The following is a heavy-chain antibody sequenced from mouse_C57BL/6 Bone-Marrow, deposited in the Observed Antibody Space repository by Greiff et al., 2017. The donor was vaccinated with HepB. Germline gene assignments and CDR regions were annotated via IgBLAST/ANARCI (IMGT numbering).Heavy chain of an antibody. Sequence: EVQGVESGGGLVQPKGSLKLSCAASGFSFNTYAMNWVRQAPGKGLEWVARIRSKSNNYATYYADSVKDRFTISRDDSESMLYLQMNNLKTEDTAMYYCVRGYYGSSDWYFDVWGKGTTVTVSS. CDR3: VRGYYGSSDWYFDV. CDR1: GFSFNTYA. CDR2: IRSKSNNYAT. J-gene: IGHJ1*03. D-gene: IGHD1-1*01. V-gene: IGHV10-1*01.